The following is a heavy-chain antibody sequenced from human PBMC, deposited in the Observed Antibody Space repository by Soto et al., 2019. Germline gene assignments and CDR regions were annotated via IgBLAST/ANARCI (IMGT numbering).Heavy chain of an antibody. V-gene: IGHV3-48*01. D-gene: IGHD3-10*01. Sequence: PGGSLRLSCAASGFTFSSYSMNWVRQAPGKGLEWVSYISSSSSTIYYADSVKGRFTISRDNSKNTLYLQMNSLRAEDTAVYYCAKRAYGSDFDYWGQGTLVTVSS. CDR3: AKRAYGSDFDY. CDR1: GFTFSSYS. CDR2: ISSSSSTI. J-gene: IGHJ4*02.